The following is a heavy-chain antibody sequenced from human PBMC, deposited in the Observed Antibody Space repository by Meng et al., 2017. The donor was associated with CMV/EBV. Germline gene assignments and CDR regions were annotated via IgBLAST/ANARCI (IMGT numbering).Heavy chain of an antibody. J-gene: IGHJ4*02. V-gene: IGHV1-69*04. CDR2: IIPILGIT. CDR3: ARSGFTGYDFVSSLMTW. D-gene: IGHD5-12*01. CDR1: GGTFSSYA. Sequence: SVTVSCKASGGTFSSYAISWVRQAPGQGLEWMGRIIPILGITDYAQKSQGRVTITADKSTTTSYMELSSLRSDDTAVYYCARSGFTGYDFVSSLMTWWGQGTLVTVSS.